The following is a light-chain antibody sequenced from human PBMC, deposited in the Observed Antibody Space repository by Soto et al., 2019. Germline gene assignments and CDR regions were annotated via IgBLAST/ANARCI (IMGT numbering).Light chain of an antibody. CDR2: DVS. Sequence: QSALTQPPSVSGSPGQSVAISCTGTSSDVGGSNGVSWYQQPPGTAPKLIIYDVSNRPSGVPDRFSGSKSGNTASPIISGLQAEDEGDYYCSSYTSSSTYVFGTGTKVT. CDR3: SSYTSSSTYV. CDR1: SSDVGGSNG. J-gene: IGLJ1*01. V-gene: IGLV2-18*02.